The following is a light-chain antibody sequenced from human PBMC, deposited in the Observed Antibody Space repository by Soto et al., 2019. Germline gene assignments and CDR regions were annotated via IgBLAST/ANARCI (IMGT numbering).Light chain of an antibody. Sequence: IQMTQSPSTLSASVGDRVTFTCRASQTISTWLAWYQQKPGEAPKLLIYKASTLEVGVPSRFSGSGSWTDFTLTINTLQPADFATYYCQQYNSYPWTFGQGTKV. CDR2: KAS. CDR3: QQYNSYPWT. J-gene: IGKJ1*01. V-gene: IGKV1-5*03. CDR1: QTISTW.